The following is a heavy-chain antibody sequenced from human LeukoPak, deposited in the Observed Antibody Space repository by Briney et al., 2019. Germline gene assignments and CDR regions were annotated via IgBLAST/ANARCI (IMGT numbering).Heavy chain of an antibody. D-gene: IGHD4-17*01. Sequence: PSQTLSLTCTVSGASISSGDYYWNWIRQPPGKGLEWIGYIYYSGSTSYNPSLKSRVTISVDTSKNQFSLKLSSVTAADTAVYYCARDDYGDRLVGMDVWGQGTTVTVSS. J-gene: IGHJ6*02. CDR2: IYYSGST. CDR1: GASISSGDYY. CDR3: ARDDYGDRLVGMDV. V-gene: IGHV4-30-4*01.